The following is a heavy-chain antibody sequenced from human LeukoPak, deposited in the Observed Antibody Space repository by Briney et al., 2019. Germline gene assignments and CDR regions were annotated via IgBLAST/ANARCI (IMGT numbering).Heavy chain of an antibody. J-gene: IGHJ4*02. D-gene: IGHD1-26*01. CDR2: IYHSGVP. CDR3: ARVSVGVTKSFDH. Sequence: SETLSLTCAVSSYSISSGYYWGWLRQPPGKGLEWIVRIYHSGVPYYNPSLKSRVTVSVDTSKNQFSLQLSSVTAADTAVYYCARVSVGVTKSFDHWGQGTLVSVSS. CDR1: SYSISSGYY. V-gene: IGHV4-38-2*01.